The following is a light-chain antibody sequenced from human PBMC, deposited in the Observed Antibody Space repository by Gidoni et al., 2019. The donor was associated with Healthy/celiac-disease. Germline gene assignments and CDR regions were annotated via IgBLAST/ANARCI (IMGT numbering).Light chain of an antibody. V-gene: IGKV1-39*01. Sequence: DIQMTQSPSSLSASVGDRVTITCRASQSISSYLNWYQQKPGKAPKLLIYAASSLQSGVPSRCSGSGSGTDFTLTISSLQPEDFATYYCQQSYSTPPVTFGHGTKVDIK. CDR3: QQSYSTPPVT. CDR2: AAS. J-gene: IGKJ3*01. CDR1: QSISSY.